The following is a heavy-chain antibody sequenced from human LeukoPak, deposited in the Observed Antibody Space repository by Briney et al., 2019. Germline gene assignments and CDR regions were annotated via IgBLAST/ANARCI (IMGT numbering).Heavy chain of an antibody. CDR2: ISYDGSNK. Sequence: GGSLRLSCAASGFTFSSYAMHWVRQAPGKGLEWVAVISYDGSNKYYADSVKGRFTISRDNSKNTLYLQMNSLRAEDTAVYYCAKALGGSGNYYFDYWGQGTLVTVSS. V-gene: IGHV3-30-3*01. D-gene: IGHD3-10*01. CDR1: GFTFSSYA. J-gene: IGHJ4*02. CDR3: AKALGGSGNYYFDY.